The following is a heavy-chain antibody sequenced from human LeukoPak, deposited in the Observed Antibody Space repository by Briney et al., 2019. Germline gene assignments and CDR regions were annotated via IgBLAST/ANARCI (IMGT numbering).Heavy chain of an antibody. Sequence: EASLKLSCKASGGTFSSYAISWVRQAPGQGLEWMGGIIPIFGTTNYAQTFQGRVTITADESTSTAYMELSSLRSEDTAVYYCASRRGFEAWFGPWGQGTLVTVSS. CDR3: ASRRGFEAWFGP. V-gene: IGHV1-69*01. J-gene: IGHJ5*02. CDR1: GGTFSSYA. CDR2: IIPIFGTT. D-gene: IGHD3-9*01.